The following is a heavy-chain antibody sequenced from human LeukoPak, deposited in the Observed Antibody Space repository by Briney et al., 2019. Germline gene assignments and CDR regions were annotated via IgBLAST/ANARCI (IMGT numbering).Heavy chain of an antibody. J-gene: IGHJ6*03. CDR1: GFTFSSYA. Sequence: GGSLRLSCAASGFTFSSYAMHWVRQAPGKGLEWVAVISYDGSNKYYADSVKGRFTISRDNSKNTLYLQMNSLRAEDTAVYYCARAGVDCSSTSCYPDYYYYYMDVWGKGTTVTVSS. CDR3: ARAGVDCSSTSCYPDYYYYYMDV. CDR2: ISYDGSNK. V-gene: IGHV3-30-3*01. D-gene: IGHD2-2*01.